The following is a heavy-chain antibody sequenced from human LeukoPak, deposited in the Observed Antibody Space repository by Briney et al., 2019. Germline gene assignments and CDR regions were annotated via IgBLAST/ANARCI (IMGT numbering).Heavy chain of an antibody. D-gene: IGHD6-6*01. CDR3: ASRYGSSYY. CDR2: ISAGGFTT. J-gene: IGHJ4*02. V-gene: IGHV3-23*01. CDR1: GFTFNSSYV. Sequence: GGSLRLSCAASGFTFNSSYVMTWVRQAPGKGLEWVSTISAGGFTTSYADSVKGRFTISRDISKSTLYLQVNSLRVGDTAVYYCASRYGSSYYWGQGTLVTVSS.